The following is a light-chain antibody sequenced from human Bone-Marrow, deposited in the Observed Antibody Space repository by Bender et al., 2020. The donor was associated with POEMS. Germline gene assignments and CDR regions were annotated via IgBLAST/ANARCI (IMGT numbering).Light chain of an antibody. Sequence: SFELTQPPSVSVSPGQTARITCSGDALPKQYAYWYQQKPGQAPVLVTLKDSERPSGITERFSGASSGTTVTLTISGGQAEDEADYYCQSADSSGTLVVFGGGTKLTVL. CDR3: QSADSSGTLVV. V-gene: IGLV3-25*03. J-gene: IGLJ2*01. CDR1: ALPKQY. CDR2: KDS.